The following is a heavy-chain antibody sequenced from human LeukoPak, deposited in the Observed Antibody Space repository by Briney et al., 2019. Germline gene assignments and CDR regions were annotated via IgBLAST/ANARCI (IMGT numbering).Heavy chain of an antibody. CDR3: ARGSIAVAGTEPDFDY. CDR1: GFTFSSYA. Sequence: GGSLGLSCAASGFTFSSYAMHWVHQAPGKGLEWVAVISYDGSNKYYADSVKGRFTISRDNSKNTLYLQMNSLRAEDTAVYYCARGSIAVAGTEPDFDYWGQGTLVTVSS. CDR2: ISYDGSNK. J-gene: IGHJ4*02. D-gene: IGHD6-19*01. V-gene: IGHV3-30-3*01.